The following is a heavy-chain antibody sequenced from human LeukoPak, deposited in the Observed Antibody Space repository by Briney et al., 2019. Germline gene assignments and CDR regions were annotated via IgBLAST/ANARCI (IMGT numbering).Heavy chain of an antibody. J-gene: IGHJ4*02. D-gene: IGHD2-2*02. Sequence: GGSLRLSCAASGFTFSNYGMSWVRQAPGKGLEWVSAISGSGSATYNAGSVKGRFTTSRDNSNNTLYLQMNSLRAEDTAVYYCAKTEAPAAIRAGSDYWGQGTLVTVSS. CDR3: AKTEAPAAIRAGSDY. V-gene: IGHV3-23*01. CDR1: GFTFSNYG. CDR2: ISGSGSAT.